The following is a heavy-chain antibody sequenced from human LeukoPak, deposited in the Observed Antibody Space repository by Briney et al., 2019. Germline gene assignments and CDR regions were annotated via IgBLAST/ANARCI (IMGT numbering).Heavy chain of an antibody. CDR3: AHTKTTYYDILTGFIYIRNWFDP. J-gene: IGHJ5*02. D-gene: IGHD3-9*01. CDR2: HYWDDGK. CDR1: GFSLRTRGVG. Sequence: SGPTLVKPPQTLTLTCTFTGFSLRTRGVGVGWIRQPPGKALEWLSIHYWDDGKPYSPSLKSRLTITKDTSKNQVVLTMTNMDPVDTATYYCAHTKTTYYDILTGFIYIRNWFDPWGQGTLVTVSS. V-gene: IGHV2-5*02.